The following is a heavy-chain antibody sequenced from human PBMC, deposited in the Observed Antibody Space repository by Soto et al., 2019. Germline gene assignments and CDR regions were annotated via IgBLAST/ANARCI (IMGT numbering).Heavy chain of an antibody. D-gene: IGHD6-13*01. V-gene: IGHV3-30-3*01. Sequence: ALRLSCAASGFTFSSYAMHWVRQAPGKGLEWVAVISYDGSNKYYADSVKGRFTISRDNSKNTLYLQMNSLRAEDTAVYYCAREVSSSWYHNFDYWGQGTLVTVSS. CDR1: GFTFSSYA. CDR2: ISYDGSNK. CDR3: AREVSSSWYHNFDY. J-gene: IGHJ4*02.